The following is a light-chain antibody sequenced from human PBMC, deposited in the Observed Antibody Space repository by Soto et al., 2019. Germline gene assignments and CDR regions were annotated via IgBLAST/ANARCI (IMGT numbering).Light chain of an antibody. CDR2: VAS. Sequence: EIVMTQSPATLSVSPGERATLSCRASQSVSSNLAWYQQKPGQAPRLLIYVASTRATGIPARFIGSGSGTEFTLTISSLQSEDFAVYYCQQYNNWPPWTCGQGTKVEIK. V-gene: IGKV3-15*01. CDR3: QQYNNWPPWT. J-gene: IGKJ1*01. CDR1: QSVSSN.